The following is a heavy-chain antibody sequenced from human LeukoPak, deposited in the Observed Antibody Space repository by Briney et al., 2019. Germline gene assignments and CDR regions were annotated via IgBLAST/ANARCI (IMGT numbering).Heavy chain of an antibody. D-gene: IGHD6-19*01. J-gene: IGHJ6*02. CDR2: INPNSGGT. V-gene: IGHV1-2*04. Sequence: ASVKVSSKASGYTFTGYYMHWVRQAPGQGLEWMGWINPNSGGTNYAQKFQGWVTMTRDTSISTAYMELSRLRSDDTAVYYCARDRYSSGLYYYYYYGMDVWGQGTTVTVSS. CDR3: ARDRYSSGLYYYYYYGMDV. CDR1: GYTFTGYY.